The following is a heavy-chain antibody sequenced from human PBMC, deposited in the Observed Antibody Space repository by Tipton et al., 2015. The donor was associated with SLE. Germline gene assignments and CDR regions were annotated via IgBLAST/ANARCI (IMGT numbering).Heavy chain of an antibody. D-gene: IGHD4-11*01. Sequence: GLVKPSETLSLICAVYGGSFSDYYWSWFRQPPGKGLEWIGEINHSGSINYNPSPKSRVTISVDTPKNQFSLKLTSVTAADTAVYYCAGRYSNLRSHFDYWGQGTLVTVSS. J-gene: IGHJ4*02. V-gene: IGHV4-34*01. CDR3: AGRYSNLRSHFDY. CDR2: INHSGSI. CDR1: GGSFSDYY.